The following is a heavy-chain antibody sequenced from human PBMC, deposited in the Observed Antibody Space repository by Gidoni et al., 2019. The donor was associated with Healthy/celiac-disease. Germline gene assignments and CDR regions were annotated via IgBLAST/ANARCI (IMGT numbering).Heavy chain of an antibody. CDR3: ASSRYCSSTSCYAAYYYYGMDV. CDR2: IWYDGSNK. V-gene: IGHV3-33*01. Sequence: QLQLVESGGGVVQPGRSLRLSCAASGFTFSSYGMHWVRQAPGKGLGWVAVIWYDGSNKYYADSVKGRFTISRDNSKNTLYLQMNSLRAEDTAVYYCASSRYCSSTSCYAAYYYYGMDVWGQGTTVTVSS. CDR1: GFTFSSYG. J-gene: IGHJ6*02. D-gene: IGHD2-2*01.